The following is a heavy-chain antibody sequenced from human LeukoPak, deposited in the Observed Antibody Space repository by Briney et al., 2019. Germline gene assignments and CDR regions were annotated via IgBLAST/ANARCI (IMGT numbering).Heavy chain of an antibody. Sequence: GGSLRLSCAASGFTFSGFWMSWVRQAPGKGLEWVANINEDGREEHYVDSVKGRFTISRDNGKNSLYLQMNSLRAEDTAVYYCARMAGLSWFDPWGQGTLVTVSS. CDR3: ARMAGLSWFDP. D-gene: IGHD5-24*01. CDR1: GFTFSGFW. V-gene: IGHV3-7*01. CDR2: INEDGREE. J-gene: IGHJ5*02.